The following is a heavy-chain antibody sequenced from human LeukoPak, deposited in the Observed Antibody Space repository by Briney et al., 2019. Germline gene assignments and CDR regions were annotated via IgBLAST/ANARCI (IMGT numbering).Heavy chain of an antibody. CDR3: AAITMVRGVIITGHYMDV. J-gene: IGHJ6*03. Sequence: GGSLRLSCAASGFTFSSYWMHWVRQAPGKGLVWVSRINSDGSSTSYADSVKGRFTISRDNAKNTLYLQMNRLRAEDTAVYYCAAITMVRGVIITGHYMDVWGKGTTVTVSS. D-gene: IGHD3-10*01. V-gene: IGHV3-74*01. CDR2: INSDGSST. CDR1: GFTFSSYW.